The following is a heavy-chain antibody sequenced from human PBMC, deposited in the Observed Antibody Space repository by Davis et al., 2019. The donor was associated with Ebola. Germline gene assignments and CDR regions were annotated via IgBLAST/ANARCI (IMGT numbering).Heavy chain of an antibody. D-gene: IGHD3-22*01. CDR2: ISYDGSNK. J-gene: IGHJ4*02. V-gene: IGHV3-30*04. Sequence: GGSLRLSCAASGFTFSNYAMHWVRQAPGKGLEWVALISYDGSNKYYADSVKGRFTISRDSSKNTLYLQMNSLRAEDTAVYYCARDRSLYYYDSSGYYPYWGQGTLVTVSS. CDR3: ARDRSLYYYDSSGYYPY. CDR1: GFTFSNYA.